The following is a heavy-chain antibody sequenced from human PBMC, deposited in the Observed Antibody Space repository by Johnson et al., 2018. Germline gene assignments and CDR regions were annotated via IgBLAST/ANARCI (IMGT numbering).Heavy chain of an antibody. V-gene: IGHV3-21*01. CDR2: ISSSSSYI. J-gene: IGHJ3*02. D-gene: IGHD6-13*01. CDR1: GFSFSDHY. CDR3: ARRDSSSWPGKNAFDI. Sequence: EVQLVESGGALVKPGGSLRLSCTASGFSFSDHYMDWVRQAPGKGLEWVSSISSSSSYIYYADSVKGRFTISRDNAKNPLYLQMNSLRAEDTAVYYCARRDSSSWPGKNAFDIWGQGTMVTVSS.